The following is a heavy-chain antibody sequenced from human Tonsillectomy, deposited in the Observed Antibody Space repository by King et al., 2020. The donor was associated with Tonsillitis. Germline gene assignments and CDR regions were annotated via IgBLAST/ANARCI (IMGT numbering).Heavy chain of an antibody. CDR1: GGSVSSGSYY. D-gene: IGHD3-10*01. CDR2: IYYSGST. Sequence: QLQESGPGLVKPSETLSLTCTVSGGSVSSGSYYWSWIRQPPGKGLEWIGYIYYSGSTNYNPSLKSRVTISVDTSKNQFSLKLSSVTAADTAVYYCARKKGGSWFGAHYYYYYGMDVWGQGTTVTVSS. J-gene: IGHJ6*02. CDR3: ARKKGGSWFGAHYYYYYGMDV. V-gene: IGHV4-61*01.